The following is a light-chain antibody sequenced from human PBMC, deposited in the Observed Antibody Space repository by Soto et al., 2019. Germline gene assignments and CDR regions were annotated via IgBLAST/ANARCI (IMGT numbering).Light chain of an antibody. Sequence: QSALTQPASVSGSPGQSVTISCTGSSSDIGTYKYVSWYQHHPGKAPKLLIYEVTNRPSGVSDRFSGSKSGNTASLTISGLQPADEADYYCSSYAASFLRVFGSGTKVTGL. CDR1: SSDIGTYKY. CDR3: SSYAASFLRV. CDR2: EVT. J-gene: IGLJ1*01. V-gene: IGLV2-14*01.